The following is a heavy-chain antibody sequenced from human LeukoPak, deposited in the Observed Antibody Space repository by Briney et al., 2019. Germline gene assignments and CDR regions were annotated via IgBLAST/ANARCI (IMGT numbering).Heavy chain of an antibody. CDR2: ITGSGDAT. Sequence: GGTLRLSCAASGFTFSSYAISWVRQAPGKGLEWVSAITGSGDATYYADSVKGRFTISRENSKNTLYLQMNSLRPEDTAVYYCAKDRRHSAASGYYSHDGFDIWGQGTMVSVSS. CDR1: GFTFSSYA. V-gene: IGHV3-23*01. CDR3: AKDRRHSAASGYYSHDGFDI. J-gene: IGHJ3*02. D-gene: IGHD3-22*01.